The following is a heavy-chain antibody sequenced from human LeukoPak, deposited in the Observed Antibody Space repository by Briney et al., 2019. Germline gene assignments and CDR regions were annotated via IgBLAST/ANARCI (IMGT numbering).Heavy chain of an antibody. D-gene: IGHD3-10*01. CDR3: ARHLPPGYFDY. CDR2: ISYDGSNK. V-gene: IGHV3-30*04. Sequence: GGSLRLSCAASGFTFSSYAMHWVRQAPGKGLEWVAVISYDGSNKYYADSVKGRFTISRDNSKNTLYLQMNSLRAEDTAVYYCARHLPPGYFDYWGQGTLVTVSS. J-gene: IGHJ4*02. CDR1: GFTFSSYA.